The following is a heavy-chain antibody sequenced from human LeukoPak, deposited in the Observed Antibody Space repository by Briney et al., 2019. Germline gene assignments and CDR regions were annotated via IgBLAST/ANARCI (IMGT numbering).Heavy chain of an antibody. CDR2: ISYSGST. V-gene: IGHV4-39*02. J-gene: IGHJ4*02. Sequence: SETLSLTCTVSGGSISSSSYYWDWIRRPPGKGLEWIGSISYSGSTYHNPSLKSRVTISVDTSKNHFSLKLSSVTAADTAVYHCAREGGYSYGDAPLHFDYWGQGTLVTVSS. D-gene: IGHD5-18*01. CDR3: AREGGYSYGDAPLHFDY. CDR1: GGSISSSSYY.